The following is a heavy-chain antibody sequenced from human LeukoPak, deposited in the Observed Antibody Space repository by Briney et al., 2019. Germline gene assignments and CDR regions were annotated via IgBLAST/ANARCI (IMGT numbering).Heavy chain of an antibody. Sequence: ASVKVSCKASGYTFTSYYMHWVRQAPGQGLEWMGWINPNSGGTNYAQKFQGRVTMTRDTSISTAYMELSRLRSDDTAVYYCARGGVEQWLVHFDYWGQGTLVTVSS. CDR2: INPNSGGT. CDR3: ARGGVEQWLVHFDY. D-gene: IGHD6-19*01. CDR1: GYTFTSYY. V-gene: IGHV1-2*02. J-gene: IGHJ4*02.